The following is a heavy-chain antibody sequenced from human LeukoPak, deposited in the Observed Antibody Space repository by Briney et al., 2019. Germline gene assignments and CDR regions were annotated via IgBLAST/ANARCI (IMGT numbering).Heavy chain of an antibody. D-gene: IGHD3-22*01. V-gene: IGHV1-18*01. CDR2: IRASNGNT. CDR1: GYTFITSG. CDR3: ARDLDSSGYLGY. J-gene: IGHJ4*02. Sequence: ASVKVSCKASGYTFITSGISWVRQAPGQGLEWMGWIRASNGNTNYAQRLQGRVTMTTDTSTSTAYMELRSLRSDDTAVYYCARDLDSSGYLGYWGQGTLVTVSS.